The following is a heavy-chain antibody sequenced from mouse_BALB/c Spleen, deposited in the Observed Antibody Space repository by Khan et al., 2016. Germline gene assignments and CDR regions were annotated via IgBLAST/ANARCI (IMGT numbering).Heavy chain of an antibody. V-gene: IGHV2-2*02. CDR2: KWSDGST. Sequence: QVQLQESGPGLVQPSQSLSITCTVTGYSLNSYGVHWVRQSPGMGLEWLGVKWSDGSTVYNAAFMSRLSITRDNSKSQVLFKMASLQVTDTAIYFCARNYDYYFDYWGQGTALTVSS. CDR3: ARNYDYYFDY. D-gene: IGHD2-4*01. CDR1: GYSLNSYG. J-gene: IGHJ2*01.